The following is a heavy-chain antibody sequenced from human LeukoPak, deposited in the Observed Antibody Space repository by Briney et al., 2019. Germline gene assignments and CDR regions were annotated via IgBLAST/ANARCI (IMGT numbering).Heavy chain of an antibody. CDR2: INPSGRST. CDR1: GHTITSYY. CDR3: ARDRDVDGDYVILDY. V-gene: IGHV1-46*01. J-gene: IGHJ4*02. Sequence: ASVKVSCKTSGHTITSYYMHWVRQAPGQGLGWMGIINPSGRSTSYAQKFQGRVTMTRDMSTSTVYMELSSLRSEDTAVYYCARDRDVDGDYVILDYWGQGTLVTVSS. D-gene: IGHD4-17*01.